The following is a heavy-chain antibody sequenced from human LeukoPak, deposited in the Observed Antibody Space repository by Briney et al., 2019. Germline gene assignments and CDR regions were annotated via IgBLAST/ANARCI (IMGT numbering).Heavy chain of an antibody. J-gene: IGHJ5*02. Sequence: PSETLSLTCTVSAGSISSSSYSWGWIRQPPGKGLEWIGSIYHSGSTYYKPSLKSRVTMSVDTSTNHFYLKLSSVTAADTAVYYCERHLFYSDYPDWFDPWGQGTLVTVSS. V-gene: IGHV4-39*01. CDR2: IYHSGST. D-gene: IGHD4-11*01. CDR3: ERHLFYSDYPDWFDP. CDR1: AGSISSSSYS.